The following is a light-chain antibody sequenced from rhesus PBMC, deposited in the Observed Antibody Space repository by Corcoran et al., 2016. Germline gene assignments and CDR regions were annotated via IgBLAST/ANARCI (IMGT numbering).Light chain of an antibody. Sequence: DIQMTQSPSSLSASVGDRVTITCRASQGISNWLAWYQQKPGKAPKLLIYRASNLETGAPSRFSGSGSGTEFTLTISSLQPEDIATYYCQQHDNSPHRFGQGTKVEIK. CDR2: RAS. J-gene: IGKJ2*01. V-gene: IGKV1-69*01. CDR3: QQHDNSPHR. CDR1: QGISNW.